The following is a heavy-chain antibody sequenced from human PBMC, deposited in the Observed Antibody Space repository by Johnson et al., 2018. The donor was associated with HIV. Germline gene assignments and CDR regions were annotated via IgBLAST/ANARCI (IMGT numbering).Heavy chain of an antibody. V-gene: IGHV3-30*02. CDR1: GFTFRSYA. CDR2: IRFDGTNK. J-gene: IGHJ3*02. CDR3: ARKADAIDI. Sequence: MQLVESGGGVVQPGGSLRLSCSASGFTFRSYAMHWVRQAPGKGLEWVAFIRFDGTNKYYADSVKGRLTMSRDNSKNSLYLQMNSLRAGDTAVYYCARKADAIDIWGQGTMVTVSS.